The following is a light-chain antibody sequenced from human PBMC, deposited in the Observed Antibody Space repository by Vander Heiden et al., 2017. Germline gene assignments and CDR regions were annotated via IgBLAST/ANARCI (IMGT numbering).Light chain of an antibody. J-gene: IGLJ2*01. CDR3: SSDTSSSTVI. CDR2: DVT. Sequence: QSALTQPASVSGSPGQSITISCTGTSSDVGGYNYVSWYQQHPGKAPKLLIYDVTNRPAGVSNRFSGSKYGNTASLTISGLQAEDEADYYCSSDTSSSTVIFGGRTRLTVL. CDR1: SSDVGGYNY. V-gene: IGLV2-14*03.